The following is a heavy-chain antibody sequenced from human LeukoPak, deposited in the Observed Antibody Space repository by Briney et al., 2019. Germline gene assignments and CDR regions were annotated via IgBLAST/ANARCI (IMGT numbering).Heavy chain of an antibody. J-gene: IGHJ6*03. CDR1: GFTFSDYY. Sequence: GGSLRLSCAASGFTFSDYYMSWIRQAPGKGLDWVSYISSSGSTIYYADSVKGRFTISRGNAKNSLYLQMNSLRAEDTAVYYCAKDYRLLAGYMDVWGKGTTVTVSS. V-gene: IGHV3-11*04. D-gene: IGHD3-3*01. CDR3: AKDYRLLAGYMDV. CDR2: ISSSGSTI.